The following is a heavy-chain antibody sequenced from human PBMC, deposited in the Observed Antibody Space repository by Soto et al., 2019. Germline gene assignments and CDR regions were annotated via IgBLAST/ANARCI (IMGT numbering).Heavy chain of an antibody. V-gene: IGHV3-48*02. J-gene: IGHJ4*02. CDR2: ISSSSSTI. Sequence: GGSLRLSCAASGFTFSSYSMNWVRQAPGKGLEWVSYISSSSSTIYYADSVKGRFTISRDNAKNSLYLQMNSLRDEDTAVYYCARSFLGISHCYTCYFDFWGQGTLVTVSS. D-gene: IGHD2-2*02. CDR1: GFTFSSYS. CDR3: ARSFLGISHCYTCYFDF.